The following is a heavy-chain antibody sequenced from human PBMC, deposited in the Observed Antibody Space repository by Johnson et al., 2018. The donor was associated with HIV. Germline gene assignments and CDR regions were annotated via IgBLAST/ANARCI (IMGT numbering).Heavy chain of an antibody. J-gene: IGHJ3*02. CDR1: GFTVSSSS. D-gene: IGHD3-3*01. V-gene: IGHV3-66*01. CDR2: IYSRGGS. CDR3: ATYNFWSSYAFDI. Sequence: VQLVESGGGLVQPGGSLRLSCAESGFTVSSSSMSWVRQAPGKGLEWVSVIYSRGGSYYVDSVRGRFTISRDNSKRKLYLQMDRLTAEDTAVYYCATYNFWSSYAFDIWGQGTTVTVSS.